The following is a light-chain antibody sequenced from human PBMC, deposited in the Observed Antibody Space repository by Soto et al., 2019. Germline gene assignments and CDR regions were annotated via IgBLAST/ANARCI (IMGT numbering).Light chain of an antibody. V-gene: IGLV3-9*01. CDR1: GVGSKN. J-gene: IGLJ1*01. Sequence: SYELSQPLSVSVALGQTARITCGGYGVGSKNVHWYQQKPGQAPVLVIYKDSNRPSGIPERFSGSNSGNPATLTISRAQAGDEDDYYCQVWDKSTYVFGPGTKVTV. CDR2: KDS. CDR3: QVWDKSTYV.